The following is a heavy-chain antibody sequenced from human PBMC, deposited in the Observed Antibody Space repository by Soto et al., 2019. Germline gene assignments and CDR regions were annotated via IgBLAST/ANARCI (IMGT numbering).Heavy chain of an antibody. Sequence: PSETLSLTCAVYGGSFSGYYWSWIRQPPGKGLEWIGEINHSGSTNYNPSLKSRVTISVDTSKNQFSLKLSSVTAADTAVYYCARVGIAAARNAWFVPWGQGTLVTVFS. CDR3: ARVGIAAARNAWFVP. J-gene: IGHJ5*02. CDR1: GGSFSGYY. CDR2: INHSGST. D-gene: IGHD6-13*01. V-gene: IGHV4-34*01.